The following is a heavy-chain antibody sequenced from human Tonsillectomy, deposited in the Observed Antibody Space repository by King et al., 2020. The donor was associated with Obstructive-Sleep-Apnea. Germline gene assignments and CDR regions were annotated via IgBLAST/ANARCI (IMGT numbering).Heavy chain of an antibody. D-gene: IGHD5-24*01. V-gene: IGHV4-31*03. J-gene: IGHJ4*02. CDR1: GGSISSGGYY. CDR2: IYYIGST. CDR3: ARTKGDGYNYEDYFDY. Sequence: QLQESGPGLVKPSQTLSLTCTVSGGSISSGGYYWSWIRQHPGKGREWIGYIYYIGSTYYNPSLTSRVTISVDTSKNQFSLKLSSVTAADTAVHYCARTKGDGYNYEDYFDYWGQGTLVTVSS.